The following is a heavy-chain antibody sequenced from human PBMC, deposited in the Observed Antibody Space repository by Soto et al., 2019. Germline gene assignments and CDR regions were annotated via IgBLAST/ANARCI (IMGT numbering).Heavy chain of an antibody. Sequence: GGSLRLSCAASGFTFSAYAMTWVRQATGKGLESVSGIYGNGAGIQYADSVRGRFTISRDNSKNTLYLQMNSLRAEDTAVYYCAKDVISGDGFWLMDNWRQGTLVTVAS. D-gene: IGHD2-21*02. V-gene: IGHV3-23*01. CDR3: AKDVISGDGFWLMDN. CDR1: GFTFSAYA. J-gene: IGHJ4*02. CDR2: IYGNGAGI.